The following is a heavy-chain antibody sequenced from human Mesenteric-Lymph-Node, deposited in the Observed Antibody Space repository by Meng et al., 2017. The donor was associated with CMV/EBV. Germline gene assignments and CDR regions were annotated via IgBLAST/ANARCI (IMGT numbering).Heavy chain of an antibody. Sequence: LSLTCTVSGASIRSPPWWSWVRQSPEKGLEWMGEIFYSGSTNYNPSLKGRLTMSVDTSSNQFSLKLASVTAADTAVYYCASNYERNWGQGTLVTVSS. CDR1: GASIRSPPW. J-gene: IGHJ4*02. CDR2: IFYSGST. CDR3: ASNYERN. V-gene: IGHV4-4*02. D-gene: IGHD1-7*01.